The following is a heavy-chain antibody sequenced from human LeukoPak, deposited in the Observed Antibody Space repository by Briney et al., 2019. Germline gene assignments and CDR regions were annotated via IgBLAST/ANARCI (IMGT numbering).Heavy chain of an antibody. J-gene: IGHJ4*02. CDR2: ISGSGGST. CDR3: AKDRGPYYYGSGSANFDY. D-gene: IGHD3-10*01. CDR1: GFTFSSYG. V-gene: IGHV3-23*01. Sequence: GGSLRLSCAASGFTFSSYGMSWVRQAPGKGLEWVSAISGSGGSTYYGDSVKGRFTISRDNSKNTLYLQMNSLRAEDTAVYYCAKDRGPYYYGSGSANFDYWGQGTLVSVSS.